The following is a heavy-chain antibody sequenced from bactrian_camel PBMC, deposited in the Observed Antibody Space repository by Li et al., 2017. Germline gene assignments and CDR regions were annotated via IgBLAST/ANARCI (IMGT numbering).Heavy chain of an antibody. CDR2: ILTAGTT. CDR3: ARSRFVFRGCDLSTSGYYY. CDR1: RYTVSSSC. J-gene: IGHJ4*01. Sequence: HVQLVESGGGSVQGGGSLRLSCAASRYTVSSSCMGWFRQAPGKQREWISSILTAGTTSYADSVKGRFTISKDNAMNTLYLQMDSLKPEDSAMYYCARSRFVFRGCDLSTSGYYYGGQGTQVTVS. V-gene: IGHV3S53*01. D-gene: IGHD5*01.